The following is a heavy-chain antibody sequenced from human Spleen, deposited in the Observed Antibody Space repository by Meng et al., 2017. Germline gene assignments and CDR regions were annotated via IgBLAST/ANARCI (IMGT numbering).Heavy chain of an antibody. D-gene: IGHD3-10*01. CDR3: ARSDNGIRGVNPDY. J-gene: IGHJ4*02. CDR1: GYSFTSYW. Sequence: GESLKISCKGSGYSFTSYWIGWVRQIPGKGLEWMGIIYPGDSDTRYSTSFQGQFTISADKSISTAYLQWSRLKASDTAMYYCARSDNGIRGVNPDYWGQGTLVTVSS. V-gene: IGHV5-51*01. CDR2: IYPGDSDT.